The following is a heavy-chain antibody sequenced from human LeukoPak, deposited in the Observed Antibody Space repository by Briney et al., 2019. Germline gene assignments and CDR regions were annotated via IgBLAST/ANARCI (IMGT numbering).Heavy chain of an antibody. J-gene: IGHJ4*02. CDR1: GFTFNSYT. V-gene: IGHV3-21*03. CDR2: IISSSSYI. CDR3: ARDFGGYCSSGNCYLGYLDY. Sequence: PGGSLRLSCAASGFTFNSYTMNWLRQAPGKGLEWVSSIISSSSYIYYADSVKGRFTISTDNAKDSLSLQMNSLRAEDTAVYCCARDFGGYCSSGNCYLGYLDYWGQGSLVTVSS. D-gene: IGHD2-2*01.